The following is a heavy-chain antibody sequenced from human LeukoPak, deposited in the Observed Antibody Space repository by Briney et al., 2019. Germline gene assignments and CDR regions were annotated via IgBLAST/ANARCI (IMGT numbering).Heavy chain of an antibody. J-gene: IGHJ4*02. CDR3: ARQRRGTNRGGFDY. Sequence: PSETLSLTCTVSGGSISSSSYYWGWIRQPPGKGLEWIGSIYYSGSTYYNPSLKSRVTISVDTSKNQFSLKLSSVTAADTAVYYCARQRRGTNRGGFDYWGQGTLVTVSS. V-gene: IGHV4-39*01. CDR1: GGSISSSSYY. CDR2: IYYSGST. D-gene: IGHD1-14*01.